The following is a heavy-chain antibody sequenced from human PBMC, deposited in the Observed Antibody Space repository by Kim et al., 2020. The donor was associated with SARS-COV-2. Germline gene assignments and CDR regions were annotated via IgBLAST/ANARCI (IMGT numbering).Heavy chain of an antibody. CDR1: GFTFKSYA. D-gene: IGHD6-19*01. CDR3: AKEGGAVAGFYFDS. CDR2: ISGRGGST. V-gene: IGHV3-23*01. J-gene: IGHJ4*02. Sequence: GGSLRLSCAASGFTFKSYAMSWVRRAPGKGLEWVSTISGRGGSTYYADSVKGRFAISRDNSKSTLDLQMNSLRAEDTAFYYCAKEGGAVAGFYFDSWGQG.